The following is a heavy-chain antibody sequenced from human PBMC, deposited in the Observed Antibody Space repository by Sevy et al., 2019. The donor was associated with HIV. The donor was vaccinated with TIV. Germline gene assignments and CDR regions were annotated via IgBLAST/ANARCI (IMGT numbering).Heavy chain of an antibody. Sequence: GGSLRLSCAASGFSLNTYWMSWVRQAPGKGLVWVANIKQDGSVTYYVDSVKARFTISRDNARNFLFLQMNSLRAEDTARYYCVRAVAADGSFWGQGTLVTVSS. CDR1: GFSLNTYW. J-gene: IGHJ4*02. CDR2: IKQDGSVT. V-gene: IGHV3-7*01. CDR3: VRAVAADGSF. D-gene: IGHD6-13*01.